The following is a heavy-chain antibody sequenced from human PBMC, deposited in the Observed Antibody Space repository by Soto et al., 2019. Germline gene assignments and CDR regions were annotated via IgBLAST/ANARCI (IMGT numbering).Heavy chain of an antibody. CDR1: GGSISSYY. Sequence: PSETLSLTCTVSGGSISSYYWSWIRQPPGKGLEWIGYIYYSGSTNYNPSLKSRVTISVDTSKNQFSLKLSSVTAADTAVYYCARRGYCTNGVCYYGMDVCGQGTMVTVSS. CDR3: ARRGYCTNGVCYYGMDV. CDR2: IYYSGST. V-gene: IGHV4-59*12. J-gene: IGHJ6*02. D-gene: IGHD2-8*01.